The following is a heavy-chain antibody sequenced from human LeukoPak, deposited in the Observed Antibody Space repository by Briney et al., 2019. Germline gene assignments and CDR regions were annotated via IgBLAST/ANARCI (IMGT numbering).Heavy chain of an antibody. CDR2: IKKDGSEK. V-gene: IGHV3-7*01. Sequence: GGSLRLSCAASGLTFSSYWMSWVRQAQGKGLEWVANIKKDGSEKYYVDSVKGRFTISRDNAKNSLYLQMNSLRAEDTAVYYCARDLYRIVVVPHYFDYWGQGTLVTVSS. D-gene: IGHD3-22*01. J-gene: IGHJ4*02. CDR3: ARDLYRIVVVPHYFDY. CDR1: GLTFSSYW.